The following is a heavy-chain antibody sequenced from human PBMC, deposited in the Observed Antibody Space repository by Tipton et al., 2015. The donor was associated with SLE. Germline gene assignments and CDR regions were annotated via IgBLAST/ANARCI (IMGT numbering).Heavy chain of an antibody. J-gene: IGHJ5*02. CDR2: IYYNGDT. V-gene: IGHV4-31*01. CDR1: GGSISSSGYS. Sequence: TLSLTCTVSGGSISSSGYSWSWSWIRQHPGKGLEWIGYIYYNGDTYYNPSLKSPVTISVDTSRNQFSLNLSSVTAADTAMYYCARSHYNTTGYPNWFDPWGQGTLVTVSP. D-gene: IGHD3-22*01. CDR3: ARSHYNTTGYPNWFDP.